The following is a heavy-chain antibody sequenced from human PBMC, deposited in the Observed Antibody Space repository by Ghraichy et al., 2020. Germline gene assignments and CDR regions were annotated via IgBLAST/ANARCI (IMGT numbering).Heavy chain of an antibody. Sequence: SQTLSLTCAVSGGSISSGGYSWSWIRQPPGKGLEWIGYIYHSGSTYYNPSLKSRVTISVDRSKNQFSLKLSSVTAADTAVYYCARDPGSGYDIDAFDIWGQGTMVTVSS. CDR1: GGSISSGGYS. CDR3: ARDPGSGYDIDAFDI. V-gene: IGHV4-30-2*01. D-gene: IGHD5-12*01. CDR2: IYHSGST. J-gene: IGHJ3*02.